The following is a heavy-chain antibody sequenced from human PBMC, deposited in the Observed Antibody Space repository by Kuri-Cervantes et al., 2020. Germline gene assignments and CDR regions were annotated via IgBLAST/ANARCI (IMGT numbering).Heavy chain of an antibody. CDR3: ARDSRAAAGVDY. J-gene: IGHJ4*02. CDR2: INHSGST. D-gene: IGHD6-13*01. V-gene: IGHV4-34*01. Sequence: GSLRLSCAVYGGSFSGYYWSWIRQPPGKGLEWIGEINHSGSTNYNPSLKSRVTISVDTPKNQFSLKLSSVTAAGTAVYYCARDSRAAAGVDYWGQGTLVTVSS. CDR1: GGSFSGYY.